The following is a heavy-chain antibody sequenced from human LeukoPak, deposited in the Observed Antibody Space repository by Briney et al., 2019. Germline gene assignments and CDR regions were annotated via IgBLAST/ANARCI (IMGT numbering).Heavy chain of an antibody. CDR2: IWYDGSKK. Sequence: GGSLRLSCAASGFTFSSYAMHWVRQAPGKGLEWVALIWYDGSKKYYAGSVKGRFTISRDDPKNSLYLQMNSLRAEDTAVYYCARDISDLGLDYWGQGTLVTVSS. V-gene: IGHV3-33*08. D-gene: IGHD3-3*02. CDR3: ARDISDLGLDY. CDR1: GFTFSSYA. J-gene: IGHJ4*02.